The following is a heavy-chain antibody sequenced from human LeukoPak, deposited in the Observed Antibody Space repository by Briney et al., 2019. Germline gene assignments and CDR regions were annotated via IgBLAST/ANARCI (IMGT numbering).Heavy chain of an antibody. D-gene: IGHD1-7*01. CDR2: IYTSGST. Sequence: SETLSLTCTVSGGSISSCYWSWIRQPPGKGLEWIGYIYTSGSTNYNPSLKSRVTISVDTSKNQFSLKLSSVTAADTAVYYCARHRYNWNYGWFDPWGQGTLVTVSS. V-gene: IGHV4-4*09. CDR3: ARHRYNWNYGWFDP. J-gene: IGHJ5*02. CDR1: GGSISSCY.